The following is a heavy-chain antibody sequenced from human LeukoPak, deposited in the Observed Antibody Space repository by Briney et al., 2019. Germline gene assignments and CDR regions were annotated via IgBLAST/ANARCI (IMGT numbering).Heavy chain of an antibody. CDR2: IGIRGDT. V-gene: IGHV3-13*01. J-gene: IGHJ4*02. CDR1: GFTFIDYD. D-gene: IGHD6-19*01. Sequence: GGSLRLSCAASGFTFIDYDMHWVRQVIGKGLEWVSAIGIRGDTHYSGSVKGRFTISRENAESSLYPQMNSLRAEDTAVYYCARGGIQVSGIDEFDYWGQGTLVTVSS. CDR3: ARGGIQVSGIDEFDY.